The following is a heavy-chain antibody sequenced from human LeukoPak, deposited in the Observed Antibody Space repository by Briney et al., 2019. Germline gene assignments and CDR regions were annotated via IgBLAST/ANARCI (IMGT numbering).Heavy chain of an antibody. CDR2: IRTKAFGGTP. Sequence: GGSLRLSCTPSGFTFGDYTMSWFRQAPGKGLEWVGFIRTKAFGGTPEYAASVKVRFTISRDDSTSIAYLQMNSLKTEDTAVYYCSRGAAAGITGWFDPWGQGTLVTVSS. CDR3: SRGAAAGITGWFDP. J-gene: IGHJ5*02. CDR1: GFTFGDYT. V-gene: IGHV3-49*03. D-gene: IGHD6-13*01.